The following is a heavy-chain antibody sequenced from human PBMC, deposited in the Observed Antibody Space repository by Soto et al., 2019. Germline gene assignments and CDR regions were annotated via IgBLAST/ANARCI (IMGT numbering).Heavy chain of an antibody. V-gene: IGHV3-33*01. D-gene: IGHD1-26*01. CDR3: ARDAQGIVGVPYYFDY. CDR1: GFTFSSYG. J-gene: IGHJ4*02. Sequence: GGSLRLSCAASGFTFSSYGMHWVRQAPGKELEWVAVIWYDGSNKYYADSVKGRFTISRDNSKNTLYLQMNSLRAEDTAVYYCARDAQGIVGVPYYFDYWGQGTLVTVS. CDR2: IWYDGSNK.